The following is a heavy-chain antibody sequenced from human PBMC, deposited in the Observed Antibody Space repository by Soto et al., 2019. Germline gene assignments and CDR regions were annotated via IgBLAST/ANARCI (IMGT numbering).Heavy chain of an antibody. CDR3: AGAGGPSNRYFEL. J-gene: IGHJ2*01. V-gene: IGHV3-66*01. CDR2: IYSTGGT. D-gene: IGHD2-15*01. CDR1: GFTVSSNC. Sequence: EVQLVESGGGLVQPGGSLRLSCAASGFTVSSNCMNWVRQAPGRGLEWVSVIYSTGGTYYADSVKGRFTISRDNSKNTLYLQMNRLRAEDTAVYYCAGAGGPSNRYFELWGRGTLVTFSS.